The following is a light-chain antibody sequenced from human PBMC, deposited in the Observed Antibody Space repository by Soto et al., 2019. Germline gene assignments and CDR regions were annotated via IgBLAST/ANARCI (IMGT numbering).Light chain of an antibody. J-gene: IGLJ3*02. CDR3: QSYDSSNRV. V-gene: IGLV6-57*04. CDR1: SGSIASNY. CDR2: EDN. Sequence: NFMLTQPHSVSESPGKTVTISCTRSSGSIASNYVQWYQQRPGSAPTTVIHEDNQRPSGVPDRFSGSIDSSSKSASLTISGLKSEDEADYYCQSYDSSNRVFGGGTKLTVL.